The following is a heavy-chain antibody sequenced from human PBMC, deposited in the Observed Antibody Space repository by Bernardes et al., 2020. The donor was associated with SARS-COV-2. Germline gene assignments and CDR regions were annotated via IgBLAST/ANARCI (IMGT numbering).Heavy chain of an antibody. CDR3: ARGNTGYGHFDY. D-gene: IGHD5-12*01. V-gene: IGHV3-74*01. J-gene: IGHJ4*02. Sequence: GRSLRLSCVVSGFTFSSYWMHWVRQTPGKGLVWVSRVYNDAYYADSVKGRFTISRDNAKNTLYLEMNSLRAEDTAVYFCARGNTGYGHFDYWGQGVLVTVSS. CDR2: VYNDA. CDR1: GFTFSSYW.